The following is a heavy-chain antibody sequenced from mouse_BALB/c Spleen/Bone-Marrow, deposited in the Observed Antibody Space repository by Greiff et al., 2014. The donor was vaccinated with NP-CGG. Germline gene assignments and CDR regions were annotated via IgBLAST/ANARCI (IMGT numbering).Heavy chain of an antibody. V-gene: IGHV2-9*02. D-gene: IGHD2-3*01. CDR2: IRAGGSK. J-gene: IGHJ1*01. CDR3: ARVYLWDFDV. CDR1: GFSLTSYG. Sequence: QVQLEESGPGLVAPSQSLSLTCTVSGFSLTSYGVHWVRQPPGKGLEWLGVIRAGGSKNYNSALMSRLSISKDNYKSQVYLKKNSLQTDDTAMYYCARVYLWDFDVWGAGTTVTVSS.